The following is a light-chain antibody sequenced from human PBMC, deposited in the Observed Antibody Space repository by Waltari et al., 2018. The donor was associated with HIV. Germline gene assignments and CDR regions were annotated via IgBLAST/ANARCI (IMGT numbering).Light chain of an antibody. V-gene: IGLV1-44*01. Sequence: QSALTQSPSASGTPGQRVTISCSGSSSNIAANTVSWYQQFSGTAPKLLIHSNNQRPPGVTDRFSGTKSGTAASLAISGLQSEDEADYYCAAWDDGVNGWVFGGGTKLTVL. CDR3: AAWDDGVNGWV. J-gene: IGLJ3*02. CDR2: SNN. CDR1: SSNIAANT.